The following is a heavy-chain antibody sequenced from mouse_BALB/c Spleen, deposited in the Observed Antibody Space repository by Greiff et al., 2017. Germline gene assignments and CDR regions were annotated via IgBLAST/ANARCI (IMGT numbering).Heavy chain of an antibody. D-gene: IGHD1-1*01. CDR1: GFSLTSYG. J-gene: IGHJ4*01. CDR2: IWAGGST. CDR3: ARAYGSSYGAMDY. Sequence: VKLMESGPGLVAPSQSLSITCTVSGFSLTSYGVHWVRQPPGKGLEWLGVIWAGGSTNYNSALMSRLSISKDNSNSQVFLKMNSLQTDDTAMYYCARAYGSSYGAMDYWGQGTSVTVSS. V-gene: IGHV2-9*02.